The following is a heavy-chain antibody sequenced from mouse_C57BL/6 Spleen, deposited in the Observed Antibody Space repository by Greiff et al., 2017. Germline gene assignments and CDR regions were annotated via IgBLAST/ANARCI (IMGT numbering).Heavy chain of an antibody. CDR2: IYPGSGNT. CDR1: GYTFTDYY. D-gene: IGHD4-1*01. CDR3: ARFSWEADY. J-gene: IGHJ2*01. V-gene: IGHV1-76*01. Sequence: VQLQQSGAELVRPGASVKLSCKASGYTFTDYYINWVKQRPGQGLEWIARIYPGSGNTYYNEKFKGKATLTAEKSSSTAYMQLSSLTSEDSAVYFCARFSWEADYWGQGTTLTVSS.